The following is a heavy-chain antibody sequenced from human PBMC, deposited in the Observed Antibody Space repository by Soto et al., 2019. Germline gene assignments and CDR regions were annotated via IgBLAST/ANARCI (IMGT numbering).Heavy chain of an antibody. CDR2: FSGSGGNV. Sequence: GGSRRLPCVASGFTLSTHAMSWVRQVPGKGLEWVSTFSGSGGNVYYGESVKGRFTISRDDPKNTLYLDMNSLRVEDTAVYYCAKDPPWTVGPLAMDVWGQGTTVTVSS. D-gene: IGHD2-2*01. CDR1: GFTLSTHA. CDR3: AKDPPWTVGPLAMDV. J-gene: IGHJ6*02. V-gene: IGHV3-23*01.